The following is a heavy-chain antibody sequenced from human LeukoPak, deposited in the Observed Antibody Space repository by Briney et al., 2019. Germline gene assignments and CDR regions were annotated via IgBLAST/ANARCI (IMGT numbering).Heavy chain of an antibody. J-gene: IGHJ3*02. V-gene: IGHV3-73*01. Sequence: PGGSLRLSCTASGFTFSGSAMHWVRQASGKGLEWVGRIRSKVHSFATGYAASVIGRFTISRDDSKNTAYLQMNSLKTEDTAVYYCTRPPKNGYSDAFDIGGQGTVVTVSS. D-gene: IGHD5-24*01. CDR2: IRSKVHSFAT. CDR3: TRPPKNGYSDAFDI. CDR1: GFTFSGSA.